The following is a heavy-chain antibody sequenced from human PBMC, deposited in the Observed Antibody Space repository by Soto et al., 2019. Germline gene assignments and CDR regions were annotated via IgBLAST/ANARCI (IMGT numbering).Heavy chain of an antibody. J-gene: IGHJ4*02. Sequence: GGSLRLSCTASGFTFSDHYMSWIRQAPGKGLEWIGYSSNSGSFTRYADSVKGRFSISRDNAKNSLYLQINSLRGDDTAIYYCVRSGNNYNLLDYWGQGTPVTVSS. CDR3: VRSGNNYNLLDY. V-gene: IGHV3-11*06. CDR1: GFTFSDHY. D-gene: IGHD1-1*01. CDR2: SSNSGSFT.